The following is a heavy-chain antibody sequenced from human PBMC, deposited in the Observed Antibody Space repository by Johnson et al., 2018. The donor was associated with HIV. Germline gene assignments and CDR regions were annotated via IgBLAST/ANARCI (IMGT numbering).Heavy chain of an antibody. CDR1: GFTVSRNY. J-gene: IGHJ3*02. CDR2: IYSDGST. D-gene: IGHD3-22*01. V-gene: IGHV3-53*01. Sequence: EVQLVESGGGLIQPGGSLRLSCAASGFTVSRNYMSWVRQAPGKGLEWVSVIYSDGSTYYADSVKGRFTISRDNSKNTLYLQMNSLRAEDTAVYYCARDWGYDSSGYYYGAFDIWGQGTMVTVSS. CDR3: ARDWGYDSSGYYYGAFDI.